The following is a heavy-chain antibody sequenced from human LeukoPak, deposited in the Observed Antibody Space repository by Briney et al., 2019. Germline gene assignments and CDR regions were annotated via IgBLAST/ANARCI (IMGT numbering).Heavy chain of an antibody. J-gene: IGHJ4*02. D-gene: IGHD6-19*01. V-gene: IGHV4-61*02. CDR2: IYTSGST. CDR3: SRRVPALGWYREYGDY. CDR1: GGSISSGSYY. Sequence: SQTLSLTCTVSGGSISSGSYYWRWIRQPAGKGLEWIGRIYTSGSTNYNPSLKSRVTISVDTSKNQFSLKLSSVTAADTAVYYGSRRVPALGWYREYGDYWGQGTLVTVSS.